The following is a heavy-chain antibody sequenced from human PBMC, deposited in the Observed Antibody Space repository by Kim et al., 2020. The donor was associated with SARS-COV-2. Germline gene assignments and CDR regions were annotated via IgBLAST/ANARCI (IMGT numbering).Heavy chain of an antibody. Sequence: SETLSLTCTVSGGSISSSSYYWGWIRQPPGKGLEWIGSIYYSGSTYYNPSLKSRVTISVDTSKNQFSLKLSSVTAADTAVYYCARRYYYGSGSYYPRDAFDIWGQGTMVTVSS. CDR2: IYYSGST. D-gene: IGHD3-10*01. V-gene: IGHV4-39*01. J-gene: IGHJ3*02. CDR1: GGSISSSSYY. CDR3: ARRYYYGSGSYYPRDAFDI.